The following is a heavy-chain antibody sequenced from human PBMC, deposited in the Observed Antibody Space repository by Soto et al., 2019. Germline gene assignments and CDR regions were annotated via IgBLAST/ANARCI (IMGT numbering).Heavy chain of an antibody. CDR2: MNPNSGNT. D-gene: IGHD3-9*01. Sequence: ASVKVSCKASGYTFTSYDINWVRQATGQGLEWMGWMNPNSGNTGYAQKFQGRVTMTTNTSISTAYMELSSLRSEDTAVYYCARGLGLVIFTGWSRLGSFDLWGQGTMGTGSS. CDR1: GYTFTSYD. V-gene: IGHV1-8*01. J-gene: IGHJ3*01. CDR3: ARGLGLVIFTGWSRLGSFDL.